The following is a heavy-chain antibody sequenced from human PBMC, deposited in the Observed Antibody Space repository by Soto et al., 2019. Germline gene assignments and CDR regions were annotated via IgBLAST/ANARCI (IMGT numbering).Heavy chain of an antibody. CDR1: GYTFTSYG. V-gene: IGHV1-18*01. Sequence: GASVKVSCKASGYTFTSYGISWVRQAPGQGLEWMGWISAYNGNTNYAQKLQGRVTMTPDTSTSTAYMELRSLRSDDTAVYYCARDLNYDFWSGYSARNAFDIWGQGTMVTVSS. D-gene: IGHD3-3*01. J-gene: IGHJ3*02. CDR3: ARDLNYDFWSGYSARNAFDI. CDR2: ISAYNGNT.